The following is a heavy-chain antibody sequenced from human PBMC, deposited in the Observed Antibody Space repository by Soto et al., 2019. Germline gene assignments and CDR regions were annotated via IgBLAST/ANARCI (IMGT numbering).Heavy chain of an antibody. CDR1: GFMFSGYV. CDR3: ASEEGGGPLDY. V-gene: IGHV3-23*01. J-gene: IGHJ4*02. Sequence: LESGRGPLQPGGSLRRSCEAVGFMFSGYVMNWVRQAPGKGLEWVAAITGRGADTDYAGAVKGRCTISRDNSRNTVSLQTNSLRVEDTAVYYCASEEGGGPLDYWGQGTLVTGSS. CDR2: ITGRGADT. D-gene: IGHD3-16*01.